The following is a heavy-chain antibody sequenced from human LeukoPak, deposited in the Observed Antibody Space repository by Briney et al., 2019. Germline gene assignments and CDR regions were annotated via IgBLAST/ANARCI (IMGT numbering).Heavy chain of an antibody. CDR1: GFTFSSYG. CDR2: ISYDGSNK. J-gene: IGHJ5*02. Sequence: GRSLRLSCAASGFTFSSYGMHWVRQAPGKGLEWVAVISYDGSNKYYADSVKGRFTISRDNSKNTLYLQMNSLRAEDTAVYYCAKSLVRTYYYDSSGGDNWFDPWGQGTLVTVSS. V-gene: IGHV3-30*18. CDR3: AKSLVRTYYYDSSGGDNWFDP. D-gene: IGHD3-22*01.